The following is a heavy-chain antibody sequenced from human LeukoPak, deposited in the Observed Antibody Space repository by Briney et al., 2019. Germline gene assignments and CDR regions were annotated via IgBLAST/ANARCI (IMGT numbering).Heavy chain of an antibody. J-gene: IGHJ5*02. Sequence: SETLSLTCTVSGGSISSSSYYWGWIRQPPGKGLEWIGNIYYSGSTYYNPSLKGRVTISVDTSKNHFSLKLSSVTAADTAVYYCARAAGIVGAADWFDPWGQGTLVTVSS. CDR1: GGSISSSSYY. CDR2: IYYSGST. CDR3: ARAAGIVGAADWFDP. V-gene: IGHV4-39*02. D-gene: IGHD1-26*01.